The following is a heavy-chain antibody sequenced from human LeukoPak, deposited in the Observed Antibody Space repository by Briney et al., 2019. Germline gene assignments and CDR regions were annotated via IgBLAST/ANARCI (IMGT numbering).Heavy chain of an antibody. V-gene: IGHV4-59*08. CDR2: IYYNGNT. D-gene: IGHD2-8*01. CDR3: ARSSNGVSRFDY. Sequence: SETLSLTCAVSGGSISSYYWSWIRQPPGKGLEWIAYIYYNGNTNYNPSFKSRVTISVDTSKNQFSLKLSSVAAADTAIYYCARSSNGVSRFDYWGQGTLVTVSS. CDR1: GGSISSYY. J-gene: IGHJ4*02.